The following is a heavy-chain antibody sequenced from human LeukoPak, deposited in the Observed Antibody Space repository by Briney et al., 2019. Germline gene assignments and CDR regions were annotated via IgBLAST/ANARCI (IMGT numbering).Heavy chain of an antibody. Sequence: GESLKISCKGSGYSFTSYWIGWVRQMPGKGLEWMGIIHPGDSDTRYSPSFQGQVTISADKSISTAYLQWSSLKASDTAIYYCARPTSSCSGGSCYSGYDYWGQGTLVTVSS. V-gene: IGHV5-51*01. D-gene: IGHD2-15*01. J-gene: IGHJ4*02. CDR3: ARPTSSCSGGSCYSGYDY. CDR1: GYSFTSYW. CDR2: IHPGDSDT.